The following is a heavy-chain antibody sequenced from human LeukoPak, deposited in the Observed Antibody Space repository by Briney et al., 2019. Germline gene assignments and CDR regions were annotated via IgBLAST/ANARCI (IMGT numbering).Heavy chain of an antibody. V-gene: IGHV3-23*01. CDR3: AKDRDYYDSSGYYGVYFGY. CDR2: ISGSGGST. D-gene: IGHD3-22*01. J-gene: IGHJ4*02. CDR1: GFTFSSYA. Sequence: GSLRLSCAASGFTFSSYAMSWVRQAPGKGLEWVSAISGSGGSTYYADSVKGRFTISRDNSKNTLYLQMNSLRAEDTAVYYCAKDRDYYDSSGYYGVYFGYWAREPWSPSPQ.